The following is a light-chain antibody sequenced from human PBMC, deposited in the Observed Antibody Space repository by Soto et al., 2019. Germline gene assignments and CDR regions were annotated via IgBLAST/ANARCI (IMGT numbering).Light chain of an antibody. CDR2: DAS. Sequence: EIVLTQSPATLSLSPGERATLSCGATQSVRSNYLAWYQQKPGQAPRLLIYDASSRATGIPDRFSGSGSGTDFTLTINRLEPEDFAVYYCQQYIISPCTLGPGTKVDIK. V-gene: IGKV3D-20*01. CDR3: QQYIISPCT. J-gene: IGKJ3*01. CDR1: QSVRSNY.